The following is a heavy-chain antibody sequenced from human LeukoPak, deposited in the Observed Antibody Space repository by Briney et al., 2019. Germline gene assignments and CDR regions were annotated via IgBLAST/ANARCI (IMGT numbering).Heavy chain of an antibody. CDR3: ARAESNGWYEGLDY. J-gene: IGHJ4*02. CDR1: GFTFSSNW. D-gene: IGHD6-19*01. Sequence: GGSLRLSCAASGFTFSSNWMHWVRQAPGKGLVWVSRINSDGSTTSYADSVKGRFTISRDNSKNTLYLQMNSLRPEDTAMYFCARAESNGWYEGLDYWGQGTLVTVSS. CDR2: INSDGSTT. V-gene: IGHV3-74*01.